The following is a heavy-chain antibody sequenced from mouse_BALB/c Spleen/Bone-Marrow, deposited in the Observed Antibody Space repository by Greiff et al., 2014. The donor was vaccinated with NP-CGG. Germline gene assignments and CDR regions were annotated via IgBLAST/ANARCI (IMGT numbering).Heavy chain of an antibody. V-gene: IGHV14-3*02. Sequence: EVHLVESGAELVKPGASVKLSCTASGFNIKDTYMHWVKQRPGQDLEWIGRIDPANGNTKYDPKFQGKAAITADTSSNTAYLHRISLKSADAAFYYCARYYYGSSYFDYWGQGTTLTVSA. J-gene: IGHJ2*01. CDR2: IDPANGNT. CDR3: ARYYYGSSYFDY. CDR1: GFNIKDTY. D-gene: IGHD1-1*01.